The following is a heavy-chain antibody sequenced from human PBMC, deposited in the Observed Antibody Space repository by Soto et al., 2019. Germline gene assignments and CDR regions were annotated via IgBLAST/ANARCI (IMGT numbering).Heavy chain of an antibody. Sequence: GSLRLSCAASGFTFSDYYMSWIRQAPGKGLEWVSYISSSGNTIYYADSVKGRFTISRDNAKNSLYLQMNSLRAEDSAVYYCASLYCSGTSCRVYYYYGMDVWGQGTTVTVSS. V-gene: IGHV3-11*01. CDR1: GFTFSDYY. CDR2: ISSSGNTI. D-gene: IGHD2-2*01. J-gene: IGHJ6*02. CDR3: ASLYCSGTSCRVYYYYGMDV.